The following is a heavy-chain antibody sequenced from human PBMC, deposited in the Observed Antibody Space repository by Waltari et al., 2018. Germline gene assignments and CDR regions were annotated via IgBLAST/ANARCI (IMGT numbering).Heavy chain of an antibody. V-gene: IGHV4-34*01. CDR1: GGSFSGYS. D-gene: IGHD6-13*01. J-gene: IGHJ5*02. CDR3: ARAFVSIAAAGSYNWFDP. Sequence: QVQLQQWGAGLLKPSETLSLPCAVYGGSFSGYSWGWIRQPPGKGLEWIGEINHSGCTNYNPSLKNGVTISVDTSKNQFSLKLSSVTAADTAVYYCARAFVSIAAAGSYNWFDPWGQGTLVTVSS. CDR2: INHSGCT.